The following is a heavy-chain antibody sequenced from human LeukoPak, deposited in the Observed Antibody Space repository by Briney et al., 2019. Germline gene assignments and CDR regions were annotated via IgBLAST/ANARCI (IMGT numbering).Heavy chain of an antibody. V-gene: IGHV3-15*01. CDR2: IKSKTDGGTT. J-gene: IGHJ3*02. Sequence: GGSLRLSCAASGFTLSDAWMSWVRQAPGKGLEWVGRIKSKTDGGTTDYVAPVKGRFTISRDDSKNMLYLQMNSLRSEDTAVYYCARTYYYDSSGYYKGFWAFDIWGQGTMVTVSS. D-gene: IGHD3-22*01. CDR3: ARTYYYDSSGYYKGFWAFDI. CDR1: GFTLSDAW.